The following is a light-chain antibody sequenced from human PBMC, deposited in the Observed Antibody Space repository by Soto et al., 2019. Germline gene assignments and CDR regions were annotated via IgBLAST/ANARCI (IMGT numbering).Light chain of an antibody. V-gene: IGKV3-20*01. J-gene: IGKJ1*01. CDR1: QSVSSSY. CDR3: QQYGSSPWT. CDR2: GAS. Sequence: EIVLTQSPGTLSLSPGERATLSCRASQSVSSSYLAWYQQKPGQAPRLLIYGASSRTAGIPDRFSGSGWGTAFTTTISRREPEDDAVYYYQQYGSSPWTFGQGTKVEIK.